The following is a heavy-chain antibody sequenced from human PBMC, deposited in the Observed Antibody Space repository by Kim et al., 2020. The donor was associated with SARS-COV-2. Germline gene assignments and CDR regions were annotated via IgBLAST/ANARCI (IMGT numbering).Heavy chain of an antibody. J-gene: IGHJ4*02. D-gene: IGHD6-13*01. Sequence: GGSLRLSCAASGFTFSSYAMSWVRQAPGKGLEWVSVIYSGGCSTYYADSVKGRFTISRDNSKNTLYLQMNSLRAEDTAVYYCAKVVAEAEYNWGQGTLV. CDR1: GFTFSSYA. CDR3: AKVVAEAEYN. CDR2: IYSGGCST. V-gene: IGHV3-23*03.